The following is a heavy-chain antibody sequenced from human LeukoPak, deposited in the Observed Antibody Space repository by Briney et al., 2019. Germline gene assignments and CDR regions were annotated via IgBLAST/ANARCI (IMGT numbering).Heavy chain of an antibody. CDR3: ARESVAAAGRLYYFDY. Sequence: SQTLSLTCAISGDSVSSNSAAWNWIRQSPSRGLECLGRTYYRSKWYNDYAVSVKSRITINPDTSKNQFSLQLNSVTPEDTAVYYCARESVAAAGRLYYFDYWGQGTLVTVSS. CDR1: GDSVSSNSAA. D-gene: IGHD6-13*01. V-gene: IGHV6-1*01. J-gene: IGHJ4*02. CDR2: TYYRSKWYN.